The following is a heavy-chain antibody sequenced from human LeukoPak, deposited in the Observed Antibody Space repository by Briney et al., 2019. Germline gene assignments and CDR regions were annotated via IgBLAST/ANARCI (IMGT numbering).Heavy chain of an antibody. Sequence: QSGRSLRLSCAASGFTFSTYGIHWVRQAPGKGLEWVAVIWYDGSNKYYADSVKGRFTISRDNSKNTLYLQMNSLRAEDTAVYYCTRDVDHYFDYWGQGTLATVSS. CDR3: TRDVDHYFDY. V-gene: IGHV3-33*01. CDR2: IWYDGSNK. CDR1: GFTFSTYG. J-gene: IGHJ4*02.